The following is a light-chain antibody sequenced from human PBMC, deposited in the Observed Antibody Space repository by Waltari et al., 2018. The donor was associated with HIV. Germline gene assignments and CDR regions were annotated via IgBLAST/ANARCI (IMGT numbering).Light chain of an antibody. J-gene: IGKJ4*01. Sequence: DIVMTQSPDSLAVSLGERATINCRSSQSVLHSSNERNYIALYQQKPGQPPKLLIYWASTRESGVPDRFSGSGSGTDFTLTISSLQAEDVALYYCQQYYSSPLTFGGGTKVELK. CDR2: WAS. CDR3: QQYYSSPLT. V-gene: IGKV4-1*01. CDR1: QSVLHSSNERNY.